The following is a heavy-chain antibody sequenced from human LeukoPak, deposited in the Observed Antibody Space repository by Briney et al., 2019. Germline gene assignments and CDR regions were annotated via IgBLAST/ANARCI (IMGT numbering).Heavy chain of an antibody. V-gene: IGHV1-46*01. CDR1: GYTFTSYY. Sequence: ASVKVSCKASGYTFTSYYMHWVRQAPGQGLEWMGIINPSGGSTSYAQKLQGRVTMTTDTSTSTAYMELRSLRSDDTAVYYCARARGRGSYYHWGQGTLVTVSS. CDR2: INPSGGST. J-gene: IGHJ5*02. D-gene: IGHD1-26*01. CDR3: ARARGRGSYYH.